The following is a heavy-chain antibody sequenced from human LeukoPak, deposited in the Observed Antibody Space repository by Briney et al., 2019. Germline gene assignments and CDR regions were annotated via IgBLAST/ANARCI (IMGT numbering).Heavy chain of an antibody. J-gene: IGHJ4*02. D-gene: IGHD2-2*01. Sequence: GSSVKVSCKASGGTFSSYAISWVRQAPGQGLEWMGGIIPIFGTANYAQKFQGRVTITADESTSTAYMELSSLRSEDTAVCYCARIVYDCSSTSCPFDYWGQGTLVTVSS. CDR3: ARIVYDCSSTSCPFDY. V-gene: IGHV1-69*01. CDR2: IIPIFGTA. CDR1: GGTFSSYA.